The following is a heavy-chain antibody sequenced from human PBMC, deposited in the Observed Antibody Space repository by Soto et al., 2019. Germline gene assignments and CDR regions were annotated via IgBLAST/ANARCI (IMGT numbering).Heavy chain of an antibody. CDR2: INAGNGNT. CDR3: ARGPTTEKVDS. Sequence: ASVKVSCKASGYTFTSYAIHWVRQAPGQRLEWMGWINAGNGNTKYSQKFQDRVTITRDTSASTAYMELTSVTAADTAMYYCARGPTTEKVDSWGQGILVTVSS. J-gene: IGHJ4*02. CDR1: GYTFTSYA. V-gene: IGHV1-3*01.